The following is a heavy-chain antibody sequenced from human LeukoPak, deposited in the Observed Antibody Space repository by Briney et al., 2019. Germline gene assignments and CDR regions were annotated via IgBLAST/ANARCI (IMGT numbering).Heavy chain of an antibody. CDR2: ISGRSTYI. CDR3: ARGLGTTVTNEYYYDSSGYYDGGLDY. V-gene: IGHV3-21*01. CDR1: GFTFSSYT. Sequence: PGGSLRLSCSASGFTFSSYTMNWVRQAPGKGLEWVSSISGRSTYISYADSVKGRFTISRDNAKNSLSLQTNSLRAEDTAVYYCARGLGTTVTNEYYYDSSGYYDGGLDYWGQGTLVTVSS. J-gene: IGHJ4*02. D-gene: IGHD3-22*01.